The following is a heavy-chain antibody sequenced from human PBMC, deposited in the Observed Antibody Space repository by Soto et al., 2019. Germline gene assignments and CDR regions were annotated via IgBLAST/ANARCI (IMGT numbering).Heavy chain of an antibody. CDR2: IYYSGST. D-gene: IGHD2-8*01. CDR1: GGSISSSSYY. Sequence: SQTLSLTCTVSGGSISSSSYYWGWIRQPPGKGLEWIGSIYYSGSTYYNPSLKSRVTISVDTSKNQFSLKLSSVTAADTAVYYCARLDRKVYAYFDYWGQGTLVTVSS. CDR3: ARLDRKVYAYFDY. J-gene: IGHJ4*02. V-gene: IGHV4-39*01.